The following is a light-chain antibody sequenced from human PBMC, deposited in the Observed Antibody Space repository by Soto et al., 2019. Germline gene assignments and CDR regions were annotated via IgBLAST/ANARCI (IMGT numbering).Light chain of an antibody. CDR2: AAS. CDR3: QQYNIRET. J-gene: IGKJ1*01. V-gene: IGKV3-15*01. Sequence: EMVMRQSPASLSVSPGERATISCRASQSVSSNLDWYQQKPGQAPRLLIYAASSMHTGIPARFSGSGSGTEFPLTISRLQSEVFAVYYCQQYNIRETFGQGTKVDIK. CDR1: QSVSSN.